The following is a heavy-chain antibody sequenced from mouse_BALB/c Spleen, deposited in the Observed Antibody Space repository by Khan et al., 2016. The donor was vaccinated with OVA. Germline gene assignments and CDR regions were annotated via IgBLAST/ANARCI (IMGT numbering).Heavy chain of an antibody. V-gene: IGHV1-5*01. J-gene: IGHJ3*01. CDR2: IYPGNSDT. D-gene: IGHD1-3*01. CDR1: GYSFTSYL. CDR3: ARGGYSSFAY. Sequence: VQLQQSGTVLARPGASVKMSCKASGYSFTSYLIHWVKQRPGQGLEWIGDIYPGNSDTTYNQKFKDKAKLNAGTSANTACMELSSLTNEDSAVYYCARGGYSSFAYWGQGTLVTVSA.